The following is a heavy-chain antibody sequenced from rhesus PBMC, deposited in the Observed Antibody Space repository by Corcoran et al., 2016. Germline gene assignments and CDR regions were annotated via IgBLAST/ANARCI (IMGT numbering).Heavy chain of an antibody. CDR3: ARLVDSGYYTPDY. D-gene: IGHD3-28*01. CDR2: IYGSSGST. V-gene: IGHV4-76*01. J-gene: IGHJ4*01. CDR1: GGSFSGVYY. Sequence: QVHLQESGPGLVKPSEPLSLTCAVSGGSFSGVYYLSWILQHPRDGLEWIGYIYGSSGSTNYNPSLKNRVTISKDTSKNQVSLKLSSVTAADTAVYYCARLVDSGYYTPDYWGQGVLVTVSS.